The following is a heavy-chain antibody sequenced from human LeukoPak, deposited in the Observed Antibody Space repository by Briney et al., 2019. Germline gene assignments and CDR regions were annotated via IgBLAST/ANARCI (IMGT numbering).Heavy chain of an antibody. J-gene: IGHJ5*02. CDR3: ARGDKQLLFNRRIWGFDP. V-gene: IGHV3-30*19. CDR1: GFTFTNYG. D-gene: IGHD6-6*01. Sequence: PGGSLRLSCAASGFTFTNYGMHCVRQAPGKGLEWVTVISFDGINKHYADSVKGRFTISRDNSKNTLYLQMNSLIAEDTSLYYCARGDKQLLFNRRIWGFDPWGKGNLVTVSS. CDR2: ISFDGINK.